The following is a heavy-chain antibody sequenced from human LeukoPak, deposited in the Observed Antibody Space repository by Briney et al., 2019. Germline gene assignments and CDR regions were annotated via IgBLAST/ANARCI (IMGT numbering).Heavy chain of an antibody. J-gene: IGHJ4*02. D-gene: IGHD6-19*01. Sequence: PSETLSLTCAVSGGSISSSNWWSWVRQPPGKGLEWIGEIYHSGSTNYNPSLKSRVTISVDKSKNQSSLKLSSVTAADTAVYYCARYSSGWYGEFDYWGQGTLVTVSS. CDR1: GGSISSSNW. V-gene: IGHV4-4*02. CDR2: IYHSGST. CDR3: ARYSSGWYGEFDY.